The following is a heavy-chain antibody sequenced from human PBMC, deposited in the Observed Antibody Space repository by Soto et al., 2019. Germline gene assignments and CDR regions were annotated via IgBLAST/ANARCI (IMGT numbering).Heavy chain of an antibody. D-gene: IGHD3-3*01. CDR1: GYTFTSYC. CDR3: ASTRGASYYDFWSGYYDNWFDP. J-gene: IGHJ5*02. CDR2: ISAYNGNT. Sequence: ASVKVSCKASGYTFTSYCISWVRQAPGQGLECMGWISAYNGNTNYAQKLQGRVAMTTDTSTSTAYMELRSLRSDDTAVYYCASTRGASYYDFWSGYYDNWFDPWGQGTLVTVSS. V-gene: IGHV1-18*04.